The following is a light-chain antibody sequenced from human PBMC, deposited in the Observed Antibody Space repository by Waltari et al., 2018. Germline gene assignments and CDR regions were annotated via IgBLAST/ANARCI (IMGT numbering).Light chain of an antibody. J-gene: IGLJ1*01. CDR3: SSYTSSSTLG. CDR2: DVS. V-gene: IGLV2-14*03. Sequence: QSALTQPASVSGSPGQSITISCTGTSSHVGGYNYVSWYQQHPGKAPKLMICDVSNRPSGVSNRFSGSKSGNTASLTISGLQAEDEADYYCSSYTSSSTLGFGTGTKVTVL. CDR1: SSHVGGYNY.